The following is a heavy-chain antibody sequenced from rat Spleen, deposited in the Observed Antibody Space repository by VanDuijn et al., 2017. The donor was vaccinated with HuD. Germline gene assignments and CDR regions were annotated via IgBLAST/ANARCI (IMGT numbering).Heavy chain of an antibody. D-gene: IGHD1-12*02. CDR2: VWSDGDT. CDR3: ARYYDGTYYQNWFAY. J-gene: IGHJ3*01. Sequence: QVQLKESGPGLVQPSQTLSLTCTVSGFSLTNYGVTWVRQPPGKGLEWIGVVWSDGDTSYNSSLTSRLSISRDTSKSQVFLSMSSLQTEDTATYYCARYYDGTYYQNWFAYWGQGTLVTVSS. CDR1: GFSLTNYG. V-gene: IGHV2-32*01.